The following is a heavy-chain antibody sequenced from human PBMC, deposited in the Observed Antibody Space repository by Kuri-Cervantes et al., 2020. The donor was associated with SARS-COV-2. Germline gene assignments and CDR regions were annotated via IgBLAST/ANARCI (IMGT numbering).Heavy chain of an antibody. J-gene: IGHJ4*02. CDR2: IYHSGST. Sequence: AGCLRLSCAVYGYSISSGYYWGWIRQPPGKGLERIGSIYHSGSTYYNPSLKSRVTISVDTSKNQLSLNLNSVTAADTAVFYCARHAPSILRFLQWTQPAHNFDYWGQGTLVTVSS. CDR3: ARHAPSILRFLQWTQPAHNFDY. V-gene: IGHV4-38-2*01. D-gene: IGHD3-3*01. CDR1: GYSISSGYY.